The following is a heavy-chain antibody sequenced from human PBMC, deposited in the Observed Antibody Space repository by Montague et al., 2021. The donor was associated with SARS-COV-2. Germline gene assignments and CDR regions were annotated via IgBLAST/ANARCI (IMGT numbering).Heavy chain of an antibody. V-gene: IGHV4-59*13. J-gene: IGHJ4*02. CDR2: IYYSGST. CDR1: GGSISSYY. D-gene: IGHD3-22*01. Sequence: SETLSLTCTVSGGSISSYYWSWIRQPPGKGLEWIGDIYYSGSTNYNPSLKSRVTISVDTSKNQFSLKLSSVTAADTAVYYCARDSNYYDSSGHFDYWGQGTLVTVSS. CDR3: ARDSNYYDSSGHFDY.